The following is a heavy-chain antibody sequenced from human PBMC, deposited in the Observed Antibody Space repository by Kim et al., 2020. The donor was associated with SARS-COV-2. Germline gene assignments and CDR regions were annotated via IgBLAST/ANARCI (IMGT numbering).Heavy chain of an antibody. J-gene: IGHJ6*03. CDR1: GGSISSYY. D-gene: IGHD3-3*01. CDR3: ARDKGQGYYDFWSGYYSGFYYYYMDV. Sequence: SETLSLTCTVSGGSISSYYWSWIRQPAGKGLEWIGRIYTSGSTNYNPSLKSRVTMSVDTSKNQFSLKLSSVTAADTAVYYCARDKGQGYYDFWSGYYSGFYYYYMDVWGKGTTVTVSS. V-gene: IGHV4-4*07. CDR2: IYTSGST.